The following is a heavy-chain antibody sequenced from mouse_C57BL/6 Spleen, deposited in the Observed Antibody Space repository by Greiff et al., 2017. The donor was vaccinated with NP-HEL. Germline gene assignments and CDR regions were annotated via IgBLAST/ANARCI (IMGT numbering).Heavy chain of an antibody. CDR2: IYPGGGYT. J-gene: IGHJ1*03. CDR3: ARGDSSHWYFDV. Sequence: QVHVKQSGAELVRPGTSVKMSCKASGYTFTNYWIGWAKQRPGHGLEWIGDIYPGGGYTNYNEKFKGKATLTADKSSSTAYMQFSSLTSEDSAIYYCARGDSSHWYFDVWGTGTTVTVSS. CDR1: GYTFTNYW. D-gene: IGHD1-1*01. V-gene: IGHV1-63*01.